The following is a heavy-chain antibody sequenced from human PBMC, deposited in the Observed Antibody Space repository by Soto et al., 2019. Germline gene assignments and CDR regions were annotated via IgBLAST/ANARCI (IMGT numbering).Heavy chain of an antibody. Sequence: GGSLRLSCAASGFTFSSYGMHWVRQAPGKGLEWVAVIWYDGSNKYYADSVKGRFTISRDNSKNTLYLQMNSLRAEDTAVYYCARVAYDILTGYPRDEYYYGMDVWGQGTTVTVSS. J-gene: IGHJ6*02. D-gene: IGHD3-9*01. CDR3: ARVAYDILTGYPRDEYYYGMDV. CDR2: IWYDGSNK. CDR1: GFTFSSYG. V-gene: IGHV3-33*01.